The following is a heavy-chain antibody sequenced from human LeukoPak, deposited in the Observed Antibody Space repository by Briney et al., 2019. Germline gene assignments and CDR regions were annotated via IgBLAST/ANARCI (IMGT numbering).Heavy chain of an antibody. CDR3: ARAPGDYFDY. CDR1: GGSISSYY. Sequence: SETLSLTCTVSGGSISSYYWSWIRQPPGKGLEWIGYIYYSGSTNYNPSLKSRVTISVDTSKNQFSLKLSSVTAADTAVYYCARAPGDYFDYWGQGTLVTVSS. D-gene: IGHD4-17*01. J-gene: IGHJ4*02. CDR2: IYYSGST. V-gene: IGHV4-59*01.